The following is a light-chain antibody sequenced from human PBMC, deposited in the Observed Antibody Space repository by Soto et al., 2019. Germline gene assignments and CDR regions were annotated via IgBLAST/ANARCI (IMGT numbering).Light chain of an antibody. CDR3: HQYGSSPLT. CDR1: QSVSSSY. J-gene: IGKJ4*01. Sequence: ELVLTQSPGTLSLSPGERATLSCRASQSVSSSYLAWYQQKPGQAPRLLIYGASSRATGIPDRFSGSGSGTGFTLTISRLEPEDFAVYYCHQYGSSPLTFGGGTKVEIK. V-gene: IGKV3-20*01. CDR2: GAS.